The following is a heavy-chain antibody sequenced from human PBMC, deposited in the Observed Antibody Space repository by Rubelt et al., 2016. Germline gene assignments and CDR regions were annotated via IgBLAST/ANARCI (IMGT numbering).Heavy chain of an antibody. D-gene: IGHD3-10*01. CDR2: LGVGGDT. Sequence: EVQLVESGGGLVQPGGSLRLSCAASGFTVSKYDMYWVRQTTGQGLEWVSTLGVGGDTYYSASVRGRFTISRDNPKDLWYLQMNSLRVEDTALSYFASDNEGSWGQGTRVTVTS. J-gene: IGHJ4*02. V-gene: IGHV3-13*01. CDR3: ASDNEGS. CDR1: GFTVSKYD.